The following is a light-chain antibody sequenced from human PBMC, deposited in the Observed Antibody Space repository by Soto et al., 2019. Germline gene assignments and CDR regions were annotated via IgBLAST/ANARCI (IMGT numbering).Light chain of an antibody. CDR3: SSYGGHRNLV. CDR1: SDDVGNYNY. V-gene: IGLV2-8*01. Sequence: QSALTQPPSASGSPGQSVTISCTGTSDDVGNYNYVSWYQHQPGTAPKLLIYEVTKRPSGVPGRFSASKSGHASSLTGSVLQADDEGDYCCSSYGGHRNLVFGGGTKLTVL. CDR2: EVT. J-gene: IGLJ3*02.